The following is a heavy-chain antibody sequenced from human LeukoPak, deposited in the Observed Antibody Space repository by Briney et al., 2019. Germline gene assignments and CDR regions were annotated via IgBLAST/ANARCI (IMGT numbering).Heavy chain of an antibody. Sequence: PGGSLRLSCAASGFTFSDYYMSWVRQAPGRGLEWVSYVSSSSSYTNYADSVRGRFTISGDNAKDSLYLQMNSLRAEDTAVYYCARDWTYYYDSSGYYRAFDIWGQGTMVTVSS. D-gene: IGHD3-22*01. CDR2: VSSSSSYT. CDR1: GFTFSDYY. J-gene: IGHJ3*02. CDR3: ARDWTYYYDSSGYYRAFDI. V-gene: IGHV3-11*06.